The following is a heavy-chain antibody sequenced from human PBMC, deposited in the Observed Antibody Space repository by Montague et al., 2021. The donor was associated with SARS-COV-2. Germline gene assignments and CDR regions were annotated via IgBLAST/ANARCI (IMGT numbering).Heavy chain of an antibody. J-gene: IGHJ4*02. CDR1: GFSLTTPGVS. Sequence: VKPTQTLTLTCSFSGFSLTTPGVSVGWLRQPPGRALEWLALIDWDEDQYYSTSLKTRLTISKDTSKNQVVLTMTNMDPIDTATYYCARSYGDYRDSYFDYWGQGTLVTVSS. D-gene: IGHD4-17*01. V-gene: IGHV2-70*01. CDR2: IDWDEDQ. CDR3: ARSYGDYRDSYFDY.